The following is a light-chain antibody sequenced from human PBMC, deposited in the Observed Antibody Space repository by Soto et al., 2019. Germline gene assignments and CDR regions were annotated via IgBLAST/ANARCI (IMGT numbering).Light chain of an antibody. CDR2: EVS. CDR3: MQGTYWRT. V-gene: IGKV2-30*01. J-gene: IGKJ1*01. CDR1: QSLVSTDGHTY. Sequence: DVVLTQSPLSLPVTLGQPASISCGSNQSLVSTDGHTYLNWFQQRPGQSPRRLIYEVSNRDSGVPDRFSGSGSDTDFTLKISRVEAEDVAIYSCMQGTYWRTFGQGTRWIS.